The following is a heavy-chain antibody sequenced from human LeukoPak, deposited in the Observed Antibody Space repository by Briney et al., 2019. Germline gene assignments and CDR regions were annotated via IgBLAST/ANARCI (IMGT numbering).Heavy chain of an antibody. CDR1: GDSISNSTYY. CDR3: ARGIAVAANWFDP. D-gene: IGHD6-19*01. CDR2: IYYSGST. J-gene: IGHJ5*02. V-gene: IGHV4-39*01. Sequence: SETLSLTCTVSGDSISNSTYYWGWIRQPPGKGLEWIGSIYYSGSTYCNPSLRSRVTISVDTSKNQFSLKLSSVTAADTAVYYCARGIAVAANWFDPWGQGTLVTVSS.